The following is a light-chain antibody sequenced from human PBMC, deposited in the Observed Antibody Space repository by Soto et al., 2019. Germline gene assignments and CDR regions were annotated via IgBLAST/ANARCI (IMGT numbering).Light chain of an antibody. J-gene: IGLJ1*01. CDR3: QSYDSSLSGYV. CDR2: NDN. CDR1: SSNIGAGYD. V-gene: IGLV1-40*01. Sequence: QSVLTQPPSVSGAPGQRVTISCTGSSSNIGAGYDVHWYQQLPGTAPKLLLYNDNNRPSGVPDRISGSKPGTSASLAITGLQAEDEADYYCQSYDSSLSGYVFGTGTKVTVL.